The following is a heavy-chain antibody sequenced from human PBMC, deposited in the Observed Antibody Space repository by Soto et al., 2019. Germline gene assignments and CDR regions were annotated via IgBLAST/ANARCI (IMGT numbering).Heavy chain of an antibody. CDR3: AKGAAGGWHVSYFDS. CDR1: GFTFSSYS. J-gene: IGHJ4*02. Sequence: QLQLVEAGGGVVQPGRSLRLSCAASGFTFSSYSMHWVRQAPGTGLEWLALISYDGNNKYYADSVRGRLSISRDNSKNTLSLQMNCVRGGDRAVFNIAKGAAGGWHVSYFDSWGQGTLGTVSS. V-gene: IGHV3-30*18. CDR2: ISYDGNNK. D-gene: IGHD6-19*01.